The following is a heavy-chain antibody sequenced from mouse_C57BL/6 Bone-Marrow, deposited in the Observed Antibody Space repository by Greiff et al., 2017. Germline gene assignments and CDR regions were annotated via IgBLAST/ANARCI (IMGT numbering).Heavy chain of an antibody. V-gene: IGHV1-52*01. D-gene: IGHD1-1*01. Sequence: QVQLQQPGAELVRPGSSVKLSCKASGYTFTSYWMHWVKQRPIQGLEWIGNLDPSDSETHSNQKFKDKATLTVDKSSSTAYMQLSSLTSADSAVYYCARSNYSSSPWYFDVWGTGTTVTVSS. CDR2: LDPSDSET. J-gene: IGHJ1*03. CDR1: GYTFTSYW. CDR3: ARSNYSSSPWYFDV.